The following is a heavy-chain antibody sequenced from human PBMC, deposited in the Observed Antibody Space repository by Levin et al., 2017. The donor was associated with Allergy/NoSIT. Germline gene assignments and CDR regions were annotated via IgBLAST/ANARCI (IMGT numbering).Heavy chain of an antibody. Sequence: ASVKVSCAASGFTFTTYWMSWVRQAPGKGLEWVANIKQDGSEEYYVDSVKGRFTIFRNNAKNSLYLQMNSLRAEDTAVYYCARLRGYGDYSFDYWGQGTLVTVSS. CDR3: ARLRGYGDYSFDY. D-gene: IGHD4-17*01. CDR1: GFTFTTYW. J-gene: IGHJ4*02. V-gene: IGHV3-7*01. CDR2: IKQDGSEE.